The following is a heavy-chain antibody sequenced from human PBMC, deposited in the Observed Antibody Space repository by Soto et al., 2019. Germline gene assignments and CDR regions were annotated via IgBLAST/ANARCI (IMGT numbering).Heavy chain of an antibody. Sequence: QVQLQESGPGLVKPSGTLSLTCTVSGGSVSNSNWWSWVRQPPGKGLEWIGETYHSGSTNYNPSLKSRVTMSVDESKNQFSLKLSSVTAADTAVYYCARGSSSSYSYYYGMDVWGQGTTVIVS. D-gene: IGHD6-6*01. CDR2: TYHSGST. J-gene: IGHJ6*02. CDR1: GGSVSNSNW. CDR3: ARGSSSSYSYYYGMDV. V-gene: IGHV4-4*02.